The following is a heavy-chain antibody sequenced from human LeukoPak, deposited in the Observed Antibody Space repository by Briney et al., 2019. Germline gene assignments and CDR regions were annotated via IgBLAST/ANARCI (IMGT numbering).Heavy chain of an antibody. CDR2: ISSSSSYI. Sequence: EGSLRLSCAASGFTFSSYSMNWVRQAPGKGLEWVSSISSSSSYIYYADSVKGRFTISRDNAKNSLYLQMNSLRAEDTAVYYCARDGTYCSGGSCFQFVDYWGQGTLVTVSS. V-gene: IGHV3-21*01. CDR3: ARDGTYCSGGSCFQFVDY. CDR1: GFTFSSYS. D-gene: IGHD2-15*01. J-gene: IGHJ4*02.